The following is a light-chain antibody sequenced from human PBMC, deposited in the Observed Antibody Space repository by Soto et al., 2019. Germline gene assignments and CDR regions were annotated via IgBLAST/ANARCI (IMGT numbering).Light chain of an antibody. CDR1: SSDVGGYNF. Sequence: QSALTQPASVSGSPGQSITISCTGTSSDVGGYNFVSWYQHHPGKAPKLIIYEVSNRPSGVSNRFSGSKSGNTASLTISGLQAEDEADYYCGSYTDTNTLDVFGTGTKLTVL. J-gene: IGLJ1*01. CDR2: EVS. V-gene: IGLV2-14*01. CDR3: GSYTDTNTLDV.